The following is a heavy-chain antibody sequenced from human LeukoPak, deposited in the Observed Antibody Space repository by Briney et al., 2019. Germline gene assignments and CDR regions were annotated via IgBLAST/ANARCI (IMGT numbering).Heavy chain of an antibody. CDR3: AKDNGSSGYDY. Sequence: GGSLRLSCAASGFTFSSYWMNWVRQAPGKGLEWVSAISGSGGSTYYADSVKGRFTISRDNSKNSLYLQMNSLRAEDTALYYCAKDNGSSGYDYWGQGTLVTVSS. CDR1: GFTFSSYW. D-gene: IGHD3-22*01. CDR2: ISGSGGST. J-gene: IGHJ4*02. V-gene: IGHV3-23*01.